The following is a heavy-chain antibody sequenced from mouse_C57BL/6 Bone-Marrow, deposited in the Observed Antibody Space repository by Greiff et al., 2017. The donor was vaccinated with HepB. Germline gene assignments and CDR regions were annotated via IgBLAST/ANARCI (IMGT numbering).Heavy chain of an antibody. CDR3: TTDSSGPYPYYAMDY. V-gene: IGHV14-4*01. CDR1: GFNIKDDY. J-gene: IGHJ4*01. CDR2: IDPENGDT. Sequence: EVQLVESGAELVRPGASVKLSCTASGFNIKDDYMHWVKQRPEQGLEWIGWIDPENGDTEYASKFQGKATITADTSSNTAYLQLSSLTSEDTAVYYCTTDSSGPYPYYAMDYWGQGTSVTVSS. D-gene: IGHD3-2*02.